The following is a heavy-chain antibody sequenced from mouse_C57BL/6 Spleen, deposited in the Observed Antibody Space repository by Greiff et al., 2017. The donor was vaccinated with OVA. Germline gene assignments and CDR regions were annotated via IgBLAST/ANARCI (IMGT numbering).Heavy chain of an antibody. CDR3: AREGNYDYDFDY. V-gene: IGHV1-19*01. D-gene: IGHD2-4*01. CDR2: INPYNGGT. J-gene: IGHJ2*01. Sequence: VQLQQSGPVLVKPGASVKMSCKASGYTFTDYYMNWVKQSHGKSLEWIGVINPYNGGTSYNQKFKGKATLTVDKSSSTAYMELNSLTSEDSAVYYCAREGNYDYDFDYWGQGTTLTVSS. CDR1: GYTFTDYY.